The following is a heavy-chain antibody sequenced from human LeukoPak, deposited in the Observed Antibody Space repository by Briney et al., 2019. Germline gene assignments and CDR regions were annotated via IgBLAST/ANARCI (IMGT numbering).Heavy chain of an antibody. CDR3: ARPPCGGDCYYDY. V-gene: IGHV1-18*01. D-gene: IGHD2-21*02. Sequence: GASVKVSCKASRYTFSNYDINWVRQATGQGLEWMGWISGYNGNTNYAQKFQGRVTMTTDTSTSTAYMELRSLRSDDTAVYYCARPPCGGDCYYDYWGQGTLVTVSS. CDR1: RYTFSNYD. J-gene: IGHJ4*02. CDR2: ISGYNGNT.